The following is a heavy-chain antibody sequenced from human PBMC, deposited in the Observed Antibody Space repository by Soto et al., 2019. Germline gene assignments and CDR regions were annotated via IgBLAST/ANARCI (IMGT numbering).Heavy chain of an antibody. CDR1: GYTFTGYY. CDR3: ARGPFVVAATRSYYYGMDV. V-gene: IGHV1-8*02. D-gene: IGHD2-15*01. J-gene: IGHJ6*02. CDR2: MNPNSGNT. Sequence: ASVKVSCKASGYTFTGYYINWVRQATGQGLEWMGWMNPNSGNTGYAQKFQGRVTMTRNTSISTAYMELSSLRSEDTAVYYCARGPFVVAATRSYYYGMDVWGQGTTVTVSS.